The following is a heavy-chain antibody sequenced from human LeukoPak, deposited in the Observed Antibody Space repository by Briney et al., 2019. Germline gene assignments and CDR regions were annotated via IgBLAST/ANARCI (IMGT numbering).Heavy chain of an antibody. J-gene: IGHJ4*02. D-gene: IGHD5-24*01. CDR1: GFTFSKYW. CDR3: ARGGLEPVDY. V-gene: IGHV3-74*01. CDR2: INTDGRTT. Sequence: PGGAPRLSCSVSGFTFSKYWMHWGRQAPGVGVVWVSRINTDGRTTSYADSVKGRFTISRDNAKNILYLEVNSLRTDDTAVYYCARGGLEPVDYWGQGALVTVSS.